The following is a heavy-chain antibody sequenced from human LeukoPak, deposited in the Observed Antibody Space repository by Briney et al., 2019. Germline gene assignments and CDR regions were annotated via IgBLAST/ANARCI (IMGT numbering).Heavy chain of an antibody. V-gene: IGHV3-21*01. CDR1: GFTFSSYS. CDR3: ARMELSYCSGGSCYRYFDL. J-gene: IGHJ2*01. Sequence: GGSLRLSCAASGFTFSSYSMNWVRQAPGKGLEWVSSISSSSSYIYYADSVKGRFTISRDNAKNSLYLQMNSLRAEDTAVYYCARMELSYCSGGSCYRYFDLWGRGTLVTVSS. CDR2: ISSSSSYI. D-gene: IGHD2-15*01.